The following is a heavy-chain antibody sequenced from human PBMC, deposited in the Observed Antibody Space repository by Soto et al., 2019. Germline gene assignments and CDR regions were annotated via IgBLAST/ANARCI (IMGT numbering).Heavy chain of an antibody. Sequence: SETLSLTCTVSGGSIIDSTSYWGWVRQPPGKGLEWIGSIHHSGSTYYSPSLNSRVTISVVTSKSHFSLNLNSVTAADTAVYYCTRQSTATTSTGMFWSQGTLVTVSS. CDR1: GGSIIDSTSY. V-gene: IGHV4-39*01. CDR2: IHHSGST. J-gene: IGHJ4*02. CDR3: TRQSTATTSTGMF. D-gene: IGHD4-4*01.